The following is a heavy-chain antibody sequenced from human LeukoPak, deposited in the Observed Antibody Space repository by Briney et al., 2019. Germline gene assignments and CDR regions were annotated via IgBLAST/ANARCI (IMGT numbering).Heavy chain of an antibody. CDR3: ARIPLEVVVITPDDAFDI. CDR1: GGSISSGDYY. D-gene: IGHD3-22*01. J-gene: IGHJ3*02. Sequence: SETLSLTCTVSGGSISSGDYYWSWIRQPPGKGLEWVGYIYYSGSTYYNPSLKSRVTISVDTSKNQFSLKLSSVTAADTAVYYCARIPLEVVVITPDDAFDIWGQGTMVTASS. V-gene: IGHV4-30-4*01. CDR2: IYYSGST.